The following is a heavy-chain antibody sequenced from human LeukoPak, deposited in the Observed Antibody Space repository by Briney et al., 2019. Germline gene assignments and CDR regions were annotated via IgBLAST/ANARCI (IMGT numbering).Heavy chain of an antibody. CDR3: ARVNYDWH. Sequence: GGSLRLSCAASGFTFDDYAMHWVRQVPGKGLEWVSSISSSSSYIYYADSVKGRFTISRDNAKNSLYLQMNSLRVEDTAVYYCARVNYDWHWGQGTLVTVSS. J-gene: IGHJ4*02. D-gene: IGHD3-22*01. CDR1: GFTFDDYA. V-gene: IGHV3-21*01. CDR2: ISSSSSYI.